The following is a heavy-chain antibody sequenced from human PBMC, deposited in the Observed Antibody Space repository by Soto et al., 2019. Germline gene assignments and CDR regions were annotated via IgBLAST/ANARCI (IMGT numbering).Heavy chain of an antibody. CDR3: AKSFTQSNVWRAYRHKTHFDY. CDR2: ISGAGDTT. D-gene: IGHD3-16*02. CDR1: GFTLSNYG. V-gene: IGHV3-23*01. J-gene: IGHJ4*02. Sequence: EVRLLESGGGLVQPGGSLRLSCEGSGFTLSNYGMDWVRQAPGKGLEWISFISGAGDTTHYADSVKGRFIISRDNSKNTLYLQMNSLRAEDTAIYYCAKSFTQSNVWRAYRHKTHFDYWGQGALVTVTS.